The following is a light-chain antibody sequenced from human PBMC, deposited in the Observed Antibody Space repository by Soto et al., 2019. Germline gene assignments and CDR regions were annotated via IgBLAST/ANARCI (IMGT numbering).Light chain of an antibody. Sequence: QSPLTLPPSASGSPGQSVTISCIGTSSDVGAYNYVSWYQQHPGKVPKLMIYEVSKRPSGVPDRFSASKSGNTASLTVSGLQAEDEADYYCSSHGGSNNFYVFGTGTKVTVL. V-gene: IGLV2-8*01. J-gene: IGLJ1*01. CDR3: SSHGGSNNFYV. CDR2: EVS. CDR1: SSDVGAYNY.